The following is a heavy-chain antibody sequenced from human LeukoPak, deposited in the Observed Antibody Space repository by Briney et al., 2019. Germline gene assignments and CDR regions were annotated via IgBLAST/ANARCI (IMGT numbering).Heavy chain of an antibody. V-gene: IGHV4-59*01. Sequence: SETLSLTCTVSGGSISSYYWSWIRQPPGKGLEWIGYIYYSGSTNYNPSLKSRVTISVDTSKNQFSLKLSSVTAADTAVYYCASAWTIAARGFDYWGQGTLVTVSS. CDR2: IYYSGST. CDR3: ASAWTIAARGFDY. J-gene: IGHJ4*02. D-gene: IGHD6-6*01. CDR1: GGSISSYY.